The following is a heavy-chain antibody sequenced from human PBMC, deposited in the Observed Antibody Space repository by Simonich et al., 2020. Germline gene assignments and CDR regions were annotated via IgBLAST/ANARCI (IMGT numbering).Heavy chain of an antibody. Sequence: QVQLVQSGAEVKKPGASVKVSCTVSGYTITELSMHWVRQAPGKGLEWIGVVDPEDWEKIYAQKFPGRVTMTEDTSTDTAYMELSSLRSEDTAVYYCATVSYYDSSGYRLDYWGQGTLVTVSS. CDR3: ATVSYYDSSGYRLDY. CDR1: GYTITELS. D-gene: IGHD3-22*01. V-gene: IGHV1-24*01. J-gene: IGHJ4*02. CDR2: VDPEDWEK.